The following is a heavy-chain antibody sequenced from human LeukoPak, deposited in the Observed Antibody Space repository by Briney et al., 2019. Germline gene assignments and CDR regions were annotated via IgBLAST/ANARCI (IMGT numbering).Heavy chain of an antibody. Sequence: GASVKVSCKASGYTFTGYYMHWVRQAPGQGLEWMGWINPNSGSTNYAQKFQGRVTMTRDTSISTAYMELSRLRSDDTAVYYCARDLDYYDSSGYYPAPYYYYGMDVWGQGTTVTVSS. J-gene: IGHJ6*02. CDR3: ARDLDYYDSSGYYPAPYYYYGMDV. CDR1: GYTFTGYY. V-gene: IGHV1-2*02. CDR2: INPNSGST. D-gene: IGHD3-22*01.